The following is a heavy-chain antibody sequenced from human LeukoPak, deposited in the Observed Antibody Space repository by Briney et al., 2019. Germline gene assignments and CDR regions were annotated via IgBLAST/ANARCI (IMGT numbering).Heavy chain of an antibody. D-gene: IGHD3-3*01. CDR2: MNPNSGNT. CDR1: GYTFTSYD. V-gene: IGHV1-8*03. Sequence: ASVKVSCKASGYTFTSYDINWVRQATGQGLEWMGWMNPNSGNTGYAQKFQGRVTITRNTSISTAYMELSSLRSEDTAVYYCARVQTYYDFWSGYYSVGFDYWGQGTLVTVSS. J-gene: IGHJ4*02. CDR3: ARVQTYYDFWSGYYSVGFDY.